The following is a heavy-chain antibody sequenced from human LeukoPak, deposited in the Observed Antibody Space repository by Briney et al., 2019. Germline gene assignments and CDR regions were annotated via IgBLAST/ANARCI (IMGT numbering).Heavy chain of an antibody. Sequence: PGGSLRLSCAASGFTFSSYGMHWVRQAPGKGLEWVAFIRYDGSNKYYADSVKGRFTISRDNSKNTLYLQMNSLRAEDTAVYYCAKGKSLFTTDAFDIWGQGTMVTVSS. CDR1: GFTFSSYG. V-gene: IGHV3-30*02. CDR2: IRYDGSNK. CDR3: AKGKSLFTTDAFDI. J-gene: IGHJ3*02. D-gene: IGHD1-26*01.